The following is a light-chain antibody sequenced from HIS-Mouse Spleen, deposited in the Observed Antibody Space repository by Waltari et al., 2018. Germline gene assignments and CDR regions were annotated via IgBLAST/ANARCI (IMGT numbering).Light chain of an antibody. CDR2: GKN. V-gene: IGLV3-19*01. CDR1: SLRSYY. CDR3: NSRDSSGNHVV. J-gene: IGLJ2*01. Sequence: SSELTQDPAVSVALGQTVRITCQGDSLRSYYASWYQQKPGQAPVLVIYGKNNRPQGIPDRFSGSSSGNIASLTITGAQAEEEADYYCNSRDSSGNHVVFGGGTKLTVL.